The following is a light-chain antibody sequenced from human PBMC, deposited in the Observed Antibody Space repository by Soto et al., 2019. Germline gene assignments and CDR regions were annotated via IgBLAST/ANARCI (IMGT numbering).Light chain of an antibody. V-gene: IGKV3-20*01. CDR2: AAS. CDR3: QQYGSSPPYI. CDR1: QSVSSTF. Sequence: EIVLTQSPGTLSLSPGERATLSCRASQSVSSTFLAWYQQKPGQAPRLLIYAASTRATGIPDRFSGSGSGTDFTLSVSRLEPEEFAVYYCQQYGSSPPYIFGQGTKLEIK. J-gene: IGKJ2*01.